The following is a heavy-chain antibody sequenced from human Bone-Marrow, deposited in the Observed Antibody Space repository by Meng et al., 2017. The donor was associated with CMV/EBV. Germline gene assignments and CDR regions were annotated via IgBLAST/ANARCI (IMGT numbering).Heavy chain of an antibody. CDR1: GFTFSSYE. Sequence: GGSLRLSCAASGFTFSSYEMNWVRQAPGKGLEWVSYISSSGSTIYYADSVKGRFTISRDNAKNSLYLQMNSLRAEDTAVYYCARDCSSTSCHDYGMDVWGQGTTVTVYS. V-gene: IGHV3-48*03. J-gene: IGHJ6*02. CDR3: ARDCSSTSCHDYGMDV. CDR2: ISSSGSTI. D-gene: IGHD2-2*01.